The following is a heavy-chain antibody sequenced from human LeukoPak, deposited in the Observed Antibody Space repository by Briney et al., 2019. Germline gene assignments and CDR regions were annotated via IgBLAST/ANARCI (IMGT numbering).Heavy chain of an antibody. Sequence: GGSLRLSCAASGFSFSNYNMNWVRQAPGKGLEWISFISGSSSAMYYADSVKGRFTISRDNAKNSLYLQMNSLRDDDTAVYYCASLMIQADWFDPWGQGALVTVSS. CDR1: GFSFSNYN. V-gene: IGHV3-48*02. CDR3: ASLMIQADWFDP. CDR2: ISGSSSAM. D-gene: IGHD3-16*01. J-gene: IGHJ5*02.